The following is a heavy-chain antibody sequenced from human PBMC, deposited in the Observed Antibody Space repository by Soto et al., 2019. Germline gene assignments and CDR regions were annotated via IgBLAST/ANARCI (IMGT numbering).Heavy chain of an antibody. D-gene: IGHD6-13*01. CDR1: GFTFSSYG. Sequence: QVQLVESGGGVVQPGRSLRLSCAASGFTFSSYGRHWVRQGPGKGLEWVAVISYDGSNKYYADSVKGRFTISRDNSKNTLYLQMNSLGAEDTAVYYCAKDGRGPYSSSWYDWFDPWGQGTLVTVSS. V-gene: IGHV3-30*18. J-gene: IGHJ5*02. CDR3: AKDGRGPYSSSWYDWFDP. CDR2: ISYDGSNK.